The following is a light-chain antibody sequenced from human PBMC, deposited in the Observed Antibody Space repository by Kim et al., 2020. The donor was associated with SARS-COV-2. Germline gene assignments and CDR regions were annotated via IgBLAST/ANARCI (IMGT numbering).Light chain of an antibody. CDR2: GAS. CDR1: QDIGND. Sequence: DIHMTPSPSSLSSSVGDRVTITCRASQDIGNDLGWYQQNPGRVPKRLIYGASNLQSGVPSRFSGSGSETEFTLTINSLQPEDFATYFCLQHGSSPFTFGQGTRLEIK. J-gene: IGKJ5*01. V-gene: IGKV1-17*01. CDR3: LQHGSSPFT.